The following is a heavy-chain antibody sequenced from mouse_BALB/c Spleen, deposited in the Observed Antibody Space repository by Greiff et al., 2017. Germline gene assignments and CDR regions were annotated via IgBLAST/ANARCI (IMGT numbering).Heavy chain of an antibody. CDR1: GYSFTGYF. V-gene: IGHV1-37*01. J-gene: IGHJ2*01. CDR3: GRGDYYGSSYPPYYFDY. CDR2: INPYNGDT. D-gene: IGHD1-1*01. Sequence: EVQLVESGPELVKPGASVKISCKASGYSFTGYFMNWVKQSHGKSLEWIGRINPYNGDTFYNQKFKGKATLTVDKSSSTAHMELLSLTSEDSAVYYCGRGDYYGSSYPPYYFDYWGQGTTLTVSS.